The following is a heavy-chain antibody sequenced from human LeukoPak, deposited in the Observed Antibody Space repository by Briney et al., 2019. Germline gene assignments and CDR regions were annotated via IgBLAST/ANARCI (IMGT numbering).Heavy chain of an antibody. CDR2: IYYSGGT. CDR1: GGPFSSYS. J-gene: IGHJ4*02. Sequence: SETLSLTCTVSGGPFSSYSWNWVRQSPGRGLEWIGYIYYSGGTTYNPSLKSRLTISLDTSKNQFSLKLRSVTAADTAVYYCAGDYTLGSYRFDYWGQGTLVTVSS. D-gene: IGHD3-10*01. V-gene: IGHV4-59*12. CDR3: AGDYTLGSYRFDY.